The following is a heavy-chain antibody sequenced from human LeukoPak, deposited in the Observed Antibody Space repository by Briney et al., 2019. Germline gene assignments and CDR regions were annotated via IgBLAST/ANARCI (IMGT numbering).Heavy chain of an antibody. CDR3: ARTYYYDSSAYYDGAFDI. CDR2: FSSSTTYI. D-gene: IGHD3-22*01. J-gene: IGHJ3*02. CDR1: GFTFSKYS. V-gene: IGHV3-21*01. Sequence: PGGSLRLSCAASGFTFSKYSMNWVRQAPGKGLEWVSSFSSSTTYIYYADSVKGRFTISRDNAKNSLSLQMNSLRAQDTAVYYCARTYYYDSSAYYDGAFDIWGQGTMVTVSS.